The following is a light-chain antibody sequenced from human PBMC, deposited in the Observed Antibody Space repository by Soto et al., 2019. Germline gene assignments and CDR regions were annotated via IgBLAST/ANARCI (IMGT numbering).Light chain of an antibody. CDR3: QSYDSSLSGWV. CDR2: GNS. V-gene: IGLV1-40*01. J-gene: IGLJ3*02. Sequence: QSVLTQPPSVSVAPGQRVTISCTGSSSNIGAGYDVHWYQQLPGTAPKLLIYGNSNRPSGVPDRFSGSKSGTSASLAITGLHAEDEDDYYCQSYDSSLSGWVFGGGTKLTVL. CDR1: SSNIGAGYD.